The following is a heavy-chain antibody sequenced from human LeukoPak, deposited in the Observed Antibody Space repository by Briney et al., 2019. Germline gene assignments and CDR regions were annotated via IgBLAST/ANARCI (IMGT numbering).Heavy chain of an antibody. CDR3: AKRRSRNMGPFAS. Sequence: PGGSLRLSCVASGFTISRDAMTWVRQAPGKGLGLVSASSESHTYYTDSVRGRYTISRDDSKNTLYLQMNSLRGEDTAVYYCAKRRSRNMGPFASWGQGTLVTVS. CDR2: SSESHT. V-gene: IGHV3-23*01. D-gene: IGHD2-2*01. CDR1: GFTISRDA. J-gene: IGHJ4*02.